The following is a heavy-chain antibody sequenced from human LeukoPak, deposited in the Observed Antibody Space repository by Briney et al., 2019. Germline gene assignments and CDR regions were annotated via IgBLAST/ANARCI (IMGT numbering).Heavy chain of an antibody. D-gene: IGHD3-16*01. J-gene: IGHJ6*03. CDR1: GYTFTSYA. CDR3: ARALGGDSYYMDV. Sequence: ASVKVSCKASGYTFTSYAMNWVRQAPGQGLEWMGIVNPSGGSTSYAQKFQGRVTMTRDMSTSTVYMELSSLRSEDTAVYYCARALGGDSYYMDVWGKGTTVTVSS. CDR2: VNPSGGST. V-gene: IGHV1-46*01.